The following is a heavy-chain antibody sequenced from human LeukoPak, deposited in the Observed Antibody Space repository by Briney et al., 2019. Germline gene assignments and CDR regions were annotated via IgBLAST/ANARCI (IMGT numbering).Heavy chain of an antibody. J-gene: IGHJ4*02. CDR2: FDPEDGET. D-gene: IGHD3-10*01. CDR1: GYTLTELS. V-gene: IGHV1-24*01. CDR3: ATGKPSGSYYQTFDY. Sequence: ASVKVSCKVSGYTLTELSMHWVRQAPGKGLEGMGGFDPEDGETIYAQKFQGRVTMTEDTSTDTAYMELSSLRSEDTAVYYCATGKPSGSYYQTFDYWGQGTLVTVSS.